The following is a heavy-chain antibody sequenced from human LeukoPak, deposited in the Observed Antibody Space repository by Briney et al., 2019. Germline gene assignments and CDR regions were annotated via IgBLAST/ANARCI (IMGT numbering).Heavy chain of an antibody. CDR1: GGSFSGYY. CDR3: ARGVAVAGNRAVYSDY. CDR2: INHSGST. J-gene: IGHJ4*02. Sequence: ASETLSLTCAVYGGSFSGYYWSWIRQPPGKGLEWIGEINHSGSTNYNPSLKSRVTISVDTSKNQFSLKLSSVTAADTAVYYCARGVAVAGNRAVYSDYWGQGTLVTVSS. V-gene: IGHV4-34*01. D-gene: IGHD6-19*01.